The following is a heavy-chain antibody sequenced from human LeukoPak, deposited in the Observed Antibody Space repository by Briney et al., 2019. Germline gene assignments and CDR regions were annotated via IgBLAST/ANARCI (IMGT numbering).Heavy chain of an antibody. J-gene: IGHJ4*02. CDR1: GFTFSSYW. CDR3: ARDSIEESGSVDY. D-gene: IGHD1-26*01. V-gene: IGHV3-7*03. Sequence: GGSLRLSCAASGFTFSSYWMSWVRQAPGKGLEWVASIKQDGSEKYYVDSVKGRFTISRDNAKNSLYLQMNSLRAEDTAVYYCARDSIEESGSVDYWGQGTLVTVSS. CDR2: IKQDGSEK.